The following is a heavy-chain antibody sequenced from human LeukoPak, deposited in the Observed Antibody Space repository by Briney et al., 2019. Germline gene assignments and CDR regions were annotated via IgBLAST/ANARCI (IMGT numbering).Heavy chain of an antibody. CDR1: GFTFSSYA. CDR2: ISGSGGST. V-gene: IGHV3-23*01. D-gene: IGHD4-11*01. CDR3: AKGVPKTSYYYYYMDV. J-gene: IGHJ6*03. Sequence: GGSLRLSCAASGFTFSSYAMSWVRQAPGKGLEWVSAISGSGGSTYYADSVKGRFTISRDNSKNTLYLQMNSLRAEDTAVYYCAKGVPKTSYYYYYMDVWGKGTTVTVSS.